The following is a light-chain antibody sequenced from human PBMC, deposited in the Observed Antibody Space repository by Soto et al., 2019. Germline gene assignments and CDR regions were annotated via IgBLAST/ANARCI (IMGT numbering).Light chain of an antibody. CDR1: QSVSSN. Sequence: EIVLTQSPGTLSLSPGERATLSCRASQSVSSNLAWYQQKPGQAPRLLIYGASTRATGIPARFSGGGSGTDFTLTISRLEPEDFAVYYCQQCGSSPWTFGQGTKVDI. J-gene: IGKJ1*01. CDR3: QQCGSSPWT. V-gene: IGKV3-20*01. CDR2: GAS.